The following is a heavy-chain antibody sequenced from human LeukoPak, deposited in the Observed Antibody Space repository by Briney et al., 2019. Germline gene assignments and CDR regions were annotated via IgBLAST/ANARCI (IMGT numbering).Heavy chain of an antibody. CDR2: IYNSGST. D-gene: IGHD5-24*01. V-gene: IGHV4-30-4*07. CDR1: GGSISSGGYS. Sequence: SETLSLTCAVSGGSISSGGYSWNWIRQPPGKGLEWIGYIYNSGSTSYNPSLKSRITMSVDTSKNQFSLKLSSVTAADTAVYYCARNRVEMATIEGFDYWGQGTLVTVSS. J-gene: IGHJ4*02. CDR3: ARNRVEMATIEGFDY.